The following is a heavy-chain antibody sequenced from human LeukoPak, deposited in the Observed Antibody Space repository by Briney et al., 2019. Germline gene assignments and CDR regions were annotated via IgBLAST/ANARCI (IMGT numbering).Heavy chain of an antibody. CDR1: GFTFSSYA. D-gene: IGHD6-19*01. J-gene: IGHJ3*02. V-gene: IGHV3-64*01. Sequence: GGSLRLSCAASGFTFSSYAMHWVRQAPGKGLEYVSAISSNGGSTYYANSVKGRFTISRDNSKNTLYLQMGSLRAEDMAVYYCARARSSGWSQDAFDIWGQGTMVTVSS. CDR2: ISSNGGST. CDR3: ARARSSGWSQDAFDI.